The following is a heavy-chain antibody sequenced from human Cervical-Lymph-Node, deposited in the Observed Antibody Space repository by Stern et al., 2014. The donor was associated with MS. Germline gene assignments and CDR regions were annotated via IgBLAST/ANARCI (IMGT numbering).Heavy chain of an antibody. V-gene: IGHV3-23*04. CDR1: GFTFSTYA. Sequence: EVQLVQSGGGLVQPGGSLRLSCAASGFTFSTYAFSWVRQAPGQGLEWVSSISDSGVYTYYADSVKGRFTSSRDNSKSMLYLEMQSLRAEDTAVYHCAKDLGRGVVVVPLYGLDVWGQGTTVTVSS. CDR2: ISDSGVYT. D-gene: IGHD2-2*01. J-gene: IGHJ6*02. CDR3: AKDLGRGVVVVPLYGLDV.